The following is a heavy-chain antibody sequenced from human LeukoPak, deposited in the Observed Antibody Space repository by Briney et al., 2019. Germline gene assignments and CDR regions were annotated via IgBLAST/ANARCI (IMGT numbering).Heavy chain of an antibody. D-gene: IGHD3-22*01. J-gene: IGHJ3*02. CDR1: GGSISSNY. CDR2: IYYSGST. V-gene: IGHV4-59*01. Sequence: SETLSLTCTVSGGSISSNYWSWIRQPPGKGLEWIGYIYYSGSTNYNPSLKSRVTISVDTSKNQFSLKLSSVTAADTAVYYCARDFLGDSSGFDAFDIWGQGTMVTVSS. CDR3: ARDFLGDSSGFDAFDI.